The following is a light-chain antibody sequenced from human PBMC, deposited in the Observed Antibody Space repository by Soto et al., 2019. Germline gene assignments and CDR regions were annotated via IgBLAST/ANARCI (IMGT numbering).Light chain of an antibody. J-gene: IGKJ1*01. CDR2: DAS. V-gene: IGKV3-20*01. CDR1: QTVSNN. CDR3: QQYGGSPRT. Sequence: EIVMTQSPATLSVSPGERATLSCRASQTVSNNLAWYQQKPGQAPRLLIYDASTRATGIPDRFSGSGSGTDFTLTISRLEPEDFAVYYCQQYGGSPRTFGQGTKVDIK.